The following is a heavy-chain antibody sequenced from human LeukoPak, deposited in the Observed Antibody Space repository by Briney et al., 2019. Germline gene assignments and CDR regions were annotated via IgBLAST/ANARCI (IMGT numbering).Heavy chain of an antibody. V-gene: IGHV3-23*01. CDR1: GFTFSTYS. Sequence: GGSLRLSCAASGFTFSTYSMSWVRLAPGKGLEWVSGISGSGANTYYADSVKGRLTISRDNSKNTLYLQMNSLRAEDTAVYYCAKGAFDYWGQGTLVTVSS. J-gene: IGHJ4*02. CDR3: AKGAFDY. CDR2: ISGSGANT.